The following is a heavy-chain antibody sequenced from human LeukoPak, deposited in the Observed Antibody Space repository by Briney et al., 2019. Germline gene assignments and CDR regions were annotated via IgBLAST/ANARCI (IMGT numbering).Heavy chain of an antibody. Sequence: SQTLTLTGTVSGGSISSGGYYWSWIRQHPGKGLEWIGYIYYSGSTYYNPSLKSRVTISVDTSKNQFSLKLSSVTAADTAVYYCARIRYYYDSSGYYDAFDIWDQGTIVTVSS. J-gene: IGHJ3*02. CDR3: ARIRYYYDSSGYYDAFDI. CDR2: IYYSGST. CDR1: GGSISSGGYY. D-gene: IGHD3-22*01. V-gene: IGHV4-31*03.